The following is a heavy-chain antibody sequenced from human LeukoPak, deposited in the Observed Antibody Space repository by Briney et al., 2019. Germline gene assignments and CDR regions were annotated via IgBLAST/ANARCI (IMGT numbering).Heavy chain of an antibody. V-gene: IGHV4-59*11. J-gene: IGHJ5*01. D-gene: IGHD6-13*01. CDR2: IYYTGST. CDR1: GGSISGHY. Sequence: PSETLPLTCTVSGGSISGHYWSWIRQSPGKGLEWIGYIYYTGSTNYNPSLKSRVTISVDTSKNQFSLKLTSVTAADTAVYYCARIGTAASFDSWGQGTQVTVSS. CDR3: ARIGTAASFDS.